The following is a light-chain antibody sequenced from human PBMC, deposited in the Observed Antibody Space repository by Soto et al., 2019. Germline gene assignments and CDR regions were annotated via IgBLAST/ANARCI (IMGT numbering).Light chain of an antibody. CDR1: SGHSTYA. V-gene: IGLV4-69*01. J-gene: IGLJ2*01. Sequence: QLVLTQSPSASASLGASVKLTCTLSSGHSTYAIAWYQQQPEKGPRYLMKVKSDGSHTKGDGIPDRFSGSSSGAERYPTISSLQSDDEADYYCQTWGTGIVIFAGGTKLTVL. CDR2: VKSDGSH. CDR3: QTWGTGIVI.